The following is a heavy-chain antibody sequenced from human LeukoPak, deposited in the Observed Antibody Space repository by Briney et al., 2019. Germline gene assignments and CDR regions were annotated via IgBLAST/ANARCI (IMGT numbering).Heavy chain of an antibody. CDR2: ISYDGSNK. J-gene: IGHJ4*02. D-gene: IGHD3-16*02. V-gene: IGHV3-30*04. CDR1: GFTFSSYA. CDR3: ARGPSAGGYDYVWGSYRYTGQDY. Sequence: PGGSLRLSRAASGFTFSSYAMHWARQAPGKGLEWVAVISYDGSNKYYADSVKGRFTISRDNSKNTLYLQMNSLRAEDTAVYYCARGPSAGGYDYVWGSYRYTGQDYWGQGTLVTVSS.